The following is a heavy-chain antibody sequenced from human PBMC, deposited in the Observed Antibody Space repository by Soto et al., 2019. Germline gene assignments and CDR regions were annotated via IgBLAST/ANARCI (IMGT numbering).Heavy chain of an antibody. D-gene: IGHD3-10*01. CDR1: GDSISSGDYY. J-gene: IGHJ6*02. CDR3: LTQGFGPLHGVVDI. Sequence: NPSETLSLTCTVSGDSISSGDYYWSWIRQHPGKGLEWIGYIYYSGSTYYNPSLKSRVTISVDTSKNQFSLKLSSVTAADTAVYYCLTQGFGPLHGVVDIWGQGTTVTVSS. V-gene: IGHV4-30-4*08. CDR2: IYYSGST.